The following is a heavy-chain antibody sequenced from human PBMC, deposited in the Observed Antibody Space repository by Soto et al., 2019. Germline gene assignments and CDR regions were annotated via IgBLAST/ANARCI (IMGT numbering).Heavy chain of an antibody. CDR3: AIGLLYHYFVF. CDR1: GFTFSTYS. D-gene: IGHD2-2*02. V-gene: IGHV3-30-3*01. J-gene: IGHJ4*02. Sequence: AGGSLRLSCAASGFTFSTYSMHWVRQAPGKGLKWVAAISYDGNNNYYAESVRGRFTISRDNPKDTVHLQMTSLRAEDTAIYYCAIGLLYHYFVFCGQGALVTVST. CDR2: ISYDGNNN.